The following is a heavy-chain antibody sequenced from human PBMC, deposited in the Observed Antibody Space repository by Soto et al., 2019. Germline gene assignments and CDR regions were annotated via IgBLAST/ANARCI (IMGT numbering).Heavy chain of an antibody. D-gene: IGHD6-19*01. V-gene: IGHV4-31*03. CDR2: MYYSGST. CDR1: GVSISSGGYD. Sequence: SETLSLTCTVSGVSISSGGYDWSWIRQHPGKGLEWIGYMYYSGSTYYNPSLKSRVTISVDASKNQFSLKLSSVTAADTAVYYCARERPVAGNDYWGQGILVTVSS. J-gene: IGHJ4*02. CDR3: ARERPVAGNDY.